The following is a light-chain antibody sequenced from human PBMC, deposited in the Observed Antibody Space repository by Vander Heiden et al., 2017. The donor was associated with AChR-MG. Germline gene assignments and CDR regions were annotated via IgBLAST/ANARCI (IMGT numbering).Light chain of an antibody. CDR3: CSYAGNYAYV. V-gene: IGLV2-11*01. J-gene: IGLJ1*01. Sequence: QSALTQPRSVSGSPGQSVTISCTGTSSDVGGYNYVPWYQQHPATDPKLVIFDVIRRPSGVHDRFSGSKAGNTASPTISGLQAEDDADYYCCSYAGNYAYVFGGGTKVTVL. CDR1: SSDVGGYNY. CDR2: DVI.